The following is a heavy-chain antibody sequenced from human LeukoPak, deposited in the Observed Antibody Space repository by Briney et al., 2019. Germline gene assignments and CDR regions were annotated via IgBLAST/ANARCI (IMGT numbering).Heavy chain of an antibody. CDR3: ARDQSGYYYDSSGYQNQIDY. D-gene: IGHD3-22*01. CDR1: GYTFTSYY. CDR2: INPSGGST. Sequence: GASVKVSCKASGYTFTSYYMHWVRQAPGQGLEWMGIINPSGGSTSYAQKFRGRVTMTRDTSTSTVYMELSSLRSEDTAVYYCARDQSGYYYDSSGYQNQIDYWGQGTLVTVSS. V-gene: IGHV1-46*01. J-gene: IGHJ4*02.